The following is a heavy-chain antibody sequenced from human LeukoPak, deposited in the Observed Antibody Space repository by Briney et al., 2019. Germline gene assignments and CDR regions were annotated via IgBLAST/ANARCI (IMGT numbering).Heavy chain of an antibody. J-gene: IGHJ4*02. D-gene: IGHD2-21*02. Sequence: PSETLSLTCTVSVGSISSSSSYWGWIRQPPGKGLEWVGSIYYSGSTYYNPSLTSRATISVETSKHQFSLKLSSVTAADTAVYYCARLLAYCGGDCYLGGGRFEYWGQGTLVTVSS. CDR1: VGSISSSSSY. CDR3: ARLLAYCGGDCYLGGGRFEY. CDR2: IYYSGST. V-gene: IGHV4-39*01.